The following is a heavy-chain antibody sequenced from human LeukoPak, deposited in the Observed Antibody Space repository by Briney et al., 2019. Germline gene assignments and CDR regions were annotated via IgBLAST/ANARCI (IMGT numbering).Heavy chain of an antibody. V-gene: IGHV4-31*03. CDR3: ARQGAGVPFDY. D-gene: IGHD3-10*01. J-gene: IGHJ4*02. CDR1: GGSISSGGYY. Sequence: PSQTLSLTCTVSGGSISSGGYYWSWIRQHPGKGLEWIGYIYYSGSTNYNPSLKSRVTISVDTSKNQFSLKLSSVTAADTAVYYCARQGAGVPFDYWGRGTLVTVSS. CDR2: IYYSGST.